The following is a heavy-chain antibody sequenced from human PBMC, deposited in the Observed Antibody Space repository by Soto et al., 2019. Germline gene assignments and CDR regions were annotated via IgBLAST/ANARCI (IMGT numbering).Heavy chain of an antibody. CDR2: IIPIFGTA. V-gene: IGHV1-69*06. Sequence: ASVKVSCKDSGGPFSSYAISWVRQAPGQGLEWMGGIIPIFGTANYAQKFQGRVTITADKSTSTAYMELSSLRSEDTAVYYCASSADIVVVPAAKDWFDPWGQGTLVTVSS. D-gene: IGHD2-2*01. CDR3: ASSADIVVVPAAKDWFDP. J-gene: IGHJ5*02. CDR1: GGPFSSYA.